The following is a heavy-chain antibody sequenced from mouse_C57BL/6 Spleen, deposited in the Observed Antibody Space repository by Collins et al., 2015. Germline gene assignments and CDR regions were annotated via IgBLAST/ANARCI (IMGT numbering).Heavy chain of an antibody. CDR3: ARYHYDYDDGYYYAMDY. D-gene: IGHD2-4*01. J-gene: IGHJ4*01. CDR1: GYTFTDYY. Sequence: QVQLQQSGPELVKPGASVKISCKASGYTFTDYYINWVKQRPGQGLEWIGWIFPGSGSTYYNEKFKGKATLTVDKSSSTAYMLLSSLTSEDSAVYFCARYHYDYDDGYYYAMDYWGQGTSVTVSS. V-gene: IGHV1-75*01. CDR2: IFPGSGST.